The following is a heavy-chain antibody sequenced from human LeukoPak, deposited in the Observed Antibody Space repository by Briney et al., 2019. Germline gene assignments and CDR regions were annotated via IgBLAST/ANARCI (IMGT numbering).Heavy chain of an antibody. CDR1: DYTFTNYG. CDR3: ARASAQWSDY. Sequence: ASVKVSCKASDYTFTNYGISWVRQAPGQGLEWMGWISAYNGDTNYAQKFQGRLTLTTDTSTSTAYMELRSLRSDDTAIYYCARASAQWSDYWGQGTLVTVYS. J-gene: IGHJ4*02. CDR2: ISAYNGDT. D-gene: IGHD2-15*01. V-gene: IGHV1-18*01.